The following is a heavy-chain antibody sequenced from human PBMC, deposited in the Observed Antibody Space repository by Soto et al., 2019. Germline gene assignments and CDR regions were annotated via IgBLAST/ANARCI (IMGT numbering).Heavy chain of an antibody. Sequence: QITLKESGPTLVKPTQTLTLTCTLSGFSHSTSGVAVGWIRQPPGQALEWLGHIYWNDDKYYSTSLKSRLSLSKDTSKNQVVLTMTNVDTLDTGTYYCARLLSAALFSYDLWGQGTLVTVSS. D-gene: IGHD1-26*01. CDR3: ARLLSAALFSYDL. CDR1: GFSHSTSGVA. V-gene: IGHV2-5*01. J-gene: IGHJ5*02. CDR2: IYWNDDK.